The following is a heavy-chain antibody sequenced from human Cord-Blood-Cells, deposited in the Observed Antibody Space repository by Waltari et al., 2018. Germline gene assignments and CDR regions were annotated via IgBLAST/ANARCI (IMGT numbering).Heavy chain of an antibody. J-gene: IGHJ3*02. CDR2: INHSGST. V-gene: IGHV4-34*01. CDR1: GGSFSGYY. CDR3: ARRGGAPDAFDI. Sequence: QVQLQQWGAGLLKPSETLSLTCAVSGGSFSGYYWSWIRQPPGKGLEWIGEINHSGSTNYNPSLKSRVTISVDTSKNQFSLKLSSVTAADTAVYYCARRGGAPDAFDIWGQGTMVTVSS. D-gene: IGHD3-16*01.